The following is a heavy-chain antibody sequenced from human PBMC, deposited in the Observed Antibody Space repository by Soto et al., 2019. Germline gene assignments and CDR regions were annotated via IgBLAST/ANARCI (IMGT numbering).Heavy chain of an antibody. D-gene: IGHD2-15*01. J-gene: IGHJ4*02. V-gene: IGHV3-30*04. Sequence: SLIDSCAASGFSFSSYAMHWVRQAPGKGLEWVAVILYDGSKKYYADSVKGRFTISRDNSKNTLDLQMNSLTSEDTAVYYCARVVAAVRGPIDYCGQGLLVSLS. CDR1: GFSFSSYA. CDR2: ILYDGSKK. CDR3: ARVVAAVRGPIDY.